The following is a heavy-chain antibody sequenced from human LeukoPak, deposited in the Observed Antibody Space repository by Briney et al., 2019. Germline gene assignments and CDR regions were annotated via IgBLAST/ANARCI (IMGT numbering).Heavy chain of an antibody. CDR1: GLTFSRYW. D-gene: IGHD3-22*01. V-gene: IGHV3-7*03. J-gene: IGHJ4*02. CDR2: INQDGSET. CDR3: ARDKGDYDTSGSLFIF. Sequence: GGSLRLSCAASGLTFSRYWMSWVRQAPRKGLEWVANINQDGSETHYVDSMKGRFTISRDNAKNSLYMQMNSLRAEDTAVYYCARDKGDYDTSGSLFIFGGQGTLVTVSS.